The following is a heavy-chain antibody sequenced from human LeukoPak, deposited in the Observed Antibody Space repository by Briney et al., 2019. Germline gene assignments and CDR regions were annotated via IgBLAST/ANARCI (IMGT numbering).Heavy chain of an antibody. CDR3: AYRWIQLSHFDY. D-gene: IGHD5-18*01. CDR2: INHSGNT. Sequence: SETLSLTCAVYGGSFSGYYWSWIRQPPGKGLEWIGEINHSGNTNYNPSLKSRVTISVDTSKNQFSLKLSSVTAADTAVYYCAYRWIQLSHFDYWGQGTLVTVSS. J-gene: IGHJ4*02. CDR1: GGSFSGYY. V-gene: IGHV4-34*01.